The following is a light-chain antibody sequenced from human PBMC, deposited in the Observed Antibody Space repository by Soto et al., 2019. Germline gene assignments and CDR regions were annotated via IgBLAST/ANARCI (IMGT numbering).Light chain of an antibody. V-gene: IGKV1-6*01. CDR3: LQDYNYPYT. Sequence: AIQMTQSPSSLSAFIGDRVTITCRASQGIRNDLGWYQHKPGKAPKLLIHAASSLQSGVPSRFSGSGSGTDFTLTISSLQPEDFATYYCLQDYNYPYTVGQGTKLEIK. CDR1: QGIRND. J-gene: IGKJ2*01. CDR2: AAS.